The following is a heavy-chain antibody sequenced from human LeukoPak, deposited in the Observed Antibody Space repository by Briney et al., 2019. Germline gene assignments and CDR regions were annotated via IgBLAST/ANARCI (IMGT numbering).Heavy chain of an antibody. Sequence: GESLKISCKGSGYSFTNYWIGWVRQMPGKGLEWMGIIYPGDSDARYSPSFQGQVTISADKSITTAYLQWTSLKASDTAMYYCARQFSSSWYFFDYWGQGTLVTVSS. CDR2: IYPGDSDA. J-gene: IGHJ4*02. CDR3: ARQFSSSWYFFDY. V-gene: IGHV5-51*01. D-gene: IGHD6-13*01. CDR1: GYSFTNYW.